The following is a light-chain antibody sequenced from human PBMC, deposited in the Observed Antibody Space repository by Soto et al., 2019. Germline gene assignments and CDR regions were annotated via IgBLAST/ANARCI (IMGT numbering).Light chain of an antibody. V-gene: IGKV2D-29*02. J-gene: IGKJ5*01. CDR1: KSLLHITGETF. Sequence: DVVMTQTPLSMSVAPGQPASISCKSSKSLLHITGETFLFWYLQKPGQSPQLLIYEVSTRVSGVPDRFSGSGSGTDLTLEISRVETEDVGIYYCMQSTQLPPTFGQGTRLGIE. CDR3: MQSTQLPPT. CDR2: EVS.